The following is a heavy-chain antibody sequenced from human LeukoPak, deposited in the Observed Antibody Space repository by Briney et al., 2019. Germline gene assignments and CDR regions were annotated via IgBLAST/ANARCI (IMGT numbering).Heavy chain of an antibody. D-gene: IGHD2-8*02. V-gene: IGHV1-2*02. Sequence: ASVKVSCKASGYTFSGYFMRWVRQAPGQGLEWMGWINPNSGGTNYAQKFQGRVTMTRDTSISTAYMELSSLRSDDTAVYYCAREVLAKNYSMDVWGQGTTVTVSS. CDR3: AREVLAKNYSMDV. CDR2: INPNSGGT. CDR1: GYTFSGYF. J-gene: IGHJ6*02.